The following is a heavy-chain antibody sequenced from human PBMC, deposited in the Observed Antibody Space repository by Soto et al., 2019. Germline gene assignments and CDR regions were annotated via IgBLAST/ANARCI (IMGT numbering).Heavy chain of an antibody. CDR2: ISSSSSTI. J-gene: IGHJ4*02. CDR3: ARVAGIDYYDSSGFIGY. D-gene: IGHD3-22*01. Sequence: GGSLRLSCEASGFTFSSYSMNWVRQAPGKGLEWVSYISSSSSTIYYADSVKGRFTISRDNAKNSLYLQMNSLRDEDTAVYYCARVAGIDYYDSSGFIGYWGQGTLVTVSS. CDR1: GFTFSSYS. V-gene: IGHV3-48*02.